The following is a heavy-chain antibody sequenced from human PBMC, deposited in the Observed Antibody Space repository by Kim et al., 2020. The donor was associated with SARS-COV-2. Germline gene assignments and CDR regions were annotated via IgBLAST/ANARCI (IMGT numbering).Heavy chain of an antibody. D-gene: IGHD3-22*01. V-gene: IGHV3-23*01. CDR2: ISGSGGST. J-gene: IGHJ3*02. CDR1: GFTFSSYA. Sequence: GGSLRLSCAASGFTFSSYAMSWVRQAPGKGLEWVSAISGSGGSTYYADSVKGRFTISRDNSKNTLYLQMNSLRAEDTAVYYCAKAPGPRITMIVVVIGDAFDIWGQGTMVTVSS. CDR3: AKAPGPRITMIVVVIGDAFDI.